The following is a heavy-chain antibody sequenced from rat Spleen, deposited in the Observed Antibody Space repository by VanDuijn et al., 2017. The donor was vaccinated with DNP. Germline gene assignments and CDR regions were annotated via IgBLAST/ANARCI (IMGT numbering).Heavy chain of an antibody. CDR1: GFTFSNYD. CDR2: ISTSGGST. J-gene: IGHJ2*01. D-gene: IGHD1-4*01. V-gene: IGHV5-25*01. Sequence: EVQLVESGGGLVQPGRSLKLSCAASGFTFSNYDMAWVRQAPTKGLEWVASISTSGGSTYYRDSVKGRFTISRDNAKSTLYLQMNSLRSEDMATYYCARHVLPLRVWDYWGQGVMVTVSS. CDR3: ARHVLPLRVWDY.